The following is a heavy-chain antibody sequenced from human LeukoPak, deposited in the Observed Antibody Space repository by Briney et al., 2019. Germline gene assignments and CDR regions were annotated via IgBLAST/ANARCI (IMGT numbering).Heavy chain of an antibody. Sequence: GGSLRLSCAVSVLSVSSSYMSWVRQAPGKGLEWVSVIYSGDTTAYADSVKGRFTISRDNSKNTLYLQLNSLRAEDTAVYYCVRDYRACFDYWGQGTLVTVSS. CDR2: IYSGDTT. CDR3: VRDYRACFDY. CDR1: VLSVSSSY. D-gene: IGHD3-16*02. J-gene: IGHJ4*02. V-gene: IGHV3-53*01.